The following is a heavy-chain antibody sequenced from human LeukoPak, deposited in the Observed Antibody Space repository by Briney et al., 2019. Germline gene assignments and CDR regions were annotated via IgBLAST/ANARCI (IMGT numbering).Heavy chain of an antibody. CDR2: ISGSGGST. CDR3: AKDRPRRKGGRDIVLMGPAALGVGAFDI. V-gene: IGHV3-23*01. J-gene: IGHJ3*02. CDR1: GFTFSSYA. D-gene: IGHD2-8*01. Sequence: GGSLRLSCAASGFTFSSYAMSWVRQAPGKGLEWVSAISGSGGSTYYADSVKGRFTISRDNSKNTLYLQMNSLRAEDTAVYYCAKDRPRRKGGRDIVLMGPAALGVGAFDIWGQGTMVTVSS.